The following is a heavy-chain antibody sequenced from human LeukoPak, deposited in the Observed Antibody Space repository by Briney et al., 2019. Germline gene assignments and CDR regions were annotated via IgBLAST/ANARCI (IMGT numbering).Heavy chain of an antibody. CDR2: IIPILGIA. Sequence: SVNVSCKASGGTFSSYAISWVRQAPGQGLEWMGRIIPILGIANYAQKFQGRVTITANKSTSTAYMELSSLRSEDTAVYYCARKYCSGGSCYSAWFDPWGQGTLVTVSS. D-gene: IGHD2-15*01. CDR3: ARKYCSGGSCYSAWFDP. CDR1: GGTFSSYA. J-gene: IGHJ5*02. V-gene: IGHV1-69*04.